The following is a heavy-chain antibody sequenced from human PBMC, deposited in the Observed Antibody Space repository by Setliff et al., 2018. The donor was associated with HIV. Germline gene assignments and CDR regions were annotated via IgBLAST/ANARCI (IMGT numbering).Heavy chain of an antibody. CDR3: ERDTAYFFDI. CDR2: ITGDSSRI. D-gene: IGHD1-26*01. CDR1: GFPFSSSN. J-gene: IGHJ3*02. Sequence: PGGSLRLSCAASGFPFSSSNMHWVRQAPGKGLEWISYITGDSSRITYADSVKGRFTIARDHAKNSLYLQKNGLRAEDTAIYYCERDTAYFFDIWGQGTMVTVSS. V-gene: IGHV3-48*01.